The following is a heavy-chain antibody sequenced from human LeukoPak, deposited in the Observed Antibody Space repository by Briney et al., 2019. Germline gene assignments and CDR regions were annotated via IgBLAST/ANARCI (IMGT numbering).Heavy chain of an antibody. Sequence: ASVKVSCKVSGYTLTELSMHWVRQAPGKGLEWMGGFDPEDGETIYAQKFQGRVTMTEDTSTDTAYMELSSLRSEDTAVYYCATLRSGWPYYHYGMDVWGQGTTVTVSS. CDR2: FDPEDGET. CDR3: ATLRSGWPYYHYGMDV. J-gene: IGHJ6*02. V-gene: IGHV1-24*01. CDR1: GYTLTELS. D-gene: IGHD6-19*01.